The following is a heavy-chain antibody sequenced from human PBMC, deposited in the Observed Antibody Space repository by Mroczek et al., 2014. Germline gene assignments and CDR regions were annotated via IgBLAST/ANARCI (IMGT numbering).Heavy chain of an antibody. CDR3: ARGIRYGDYFYYYYYYGMDV. CDR1: GGSISSYY. D-gene: IGHD4-17*01. V-gene: IGHV4-59*01. J-gene: IGHJ6*02. Sequence: QVQLQESGPGLVKPSETLSLTCTVSGGSISSYYWSWIRQPPGKGLEWIGYIYYSGSTNYNPSLKSRVTISVDTSKNQFSLKLSSVTAADTAAYYCARGIRYGDYFYYYYYYGMDVWGQGTTVTVSS. CDR2: IYYSGST.